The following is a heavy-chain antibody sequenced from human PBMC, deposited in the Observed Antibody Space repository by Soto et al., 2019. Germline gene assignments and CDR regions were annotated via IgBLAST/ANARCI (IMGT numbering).Heavy chain of an antibody. CDR3: ARGGSTHYYYGLDV. CDR1: GASICGFF. J-gene: IGHJ6*02. V-gene: IGHV4-4*07. CDR2: GAASGST. Sequence: SETLSLTCTVSGASICGFFWTCDRQPPRMPMGGVWLGAASGSTAYNPTLRSRLSLTMDVSKNRISLELTSVTAADTATYFCARGGSTHYYYGLDVWGQGTMVTVSS.